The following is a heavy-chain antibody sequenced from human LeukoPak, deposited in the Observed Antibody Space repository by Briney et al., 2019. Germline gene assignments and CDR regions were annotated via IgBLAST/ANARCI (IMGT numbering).Heavy chain of an antibody. CDR2: ISSSSSYI. V-gene: IGHV3-21*04. J-gene: IGHJ6*02. Sequence: PGGSLRLSCAASGFTFSSYSMNWVRQAPGKGLEWVSSISSSSSYIYYADSVKGRFTISRDNAKNSLYLQMNSLRAEDTAVYYCAKEGDNWPAAGMDVWGQGTTVTVSS. CDR1: GFTFSSYS. D-gene: IGHD1-20*01. CDR3: AKEGDNWPAAGMDV.